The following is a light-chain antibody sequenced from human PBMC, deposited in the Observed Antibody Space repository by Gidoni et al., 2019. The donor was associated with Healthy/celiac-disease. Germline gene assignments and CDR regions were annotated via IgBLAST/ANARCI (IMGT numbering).Light chain of an antibody. CDR1: SSNIGAGYD. V-gene: IGLV1-40*01. Sequence: QSVLTQPPSVSGAPGQRVTISCTGTSSNIGAGYDVHWYQQLPGTAPKLLIYGNSNRPSGVPDRFSGSKSGTSASLAITRLQAEDEADYYCQSYDSSQGVFGTGTKVTVL. CDR2: GNS. J-gene: IGLJ1*01. CDR3: QSYDSSQGV.